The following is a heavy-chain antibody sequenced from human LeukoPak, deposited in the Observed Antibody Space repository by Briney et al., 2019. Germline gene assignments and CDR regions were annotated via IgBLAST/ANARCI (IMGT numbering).Heavy chain of an antibody. Sequence: PGGSLRLSCAASGFTFSSYAMSWVRQAPGKGLEWVSAISGSGGSTYYADSVKGRFTISRDNSKNTLYLQMNSLRAEDTAVYYCARINRWWATTTYFQHWGQGTLVTVSS. CDR2: ISGSGGST. CDR1: GFTFSSYA. D-gene: IGHD2-15*01. CDR3: ARINRWWATTTYFQH. V-gene: IGHV3-23*01. J-gene: IGHJ1*01.